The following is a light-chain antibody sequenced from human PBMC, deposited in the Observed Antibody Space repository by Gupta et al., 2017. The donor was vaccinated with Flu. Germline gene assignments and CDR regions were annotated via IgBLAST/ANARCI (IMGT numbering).Light chain of an antibody. CDR3: SSYTSGSTFYV. Sequence: QSALTQPASVSGSPGQSITISCTGTSGDVGGSDYVSWYQQHPDKAPKLIIYDVTNRPSGVSSRFSGSKSGNTASLTISGLQAEDETDYYCSSYTSGSTFYVFGTGTKVTVL. J-gene: IGLJ1*01. V-gene: IGLV2-14*01. CDR2: DVT. CDR1: SGDVGGSDY.